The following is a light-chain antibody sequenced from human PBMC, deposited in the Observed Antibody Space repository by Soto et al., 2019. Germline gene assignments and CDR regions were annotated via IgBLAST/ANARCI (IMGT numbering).Light chain of an antibody. CDR1: QGISNY. CDR3: QEYNSASLS. Sequence: DIQMTQSQSSLSASVGDRVTITCRASQGISNYLAWYQQNPGKVPNLLIYAASTLQSGVTSRFRGSGPGTDFTLTISSLQTEYVAPYYCQEYNSASLSCGGGTKVEIK. V-gene: IGKV1-27*01. CDR2: AAS. J-gene: IGKJ4*01.